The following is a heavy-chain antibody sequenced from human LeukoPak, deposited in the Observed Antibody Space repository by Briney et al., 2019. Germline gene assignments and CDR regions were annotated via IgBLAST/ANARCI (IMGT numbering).Heavy chain of an antibody. J-gene: IGHJ5*02. Sequence: PSQTLSLTCTVSGGSISSGGYYWSWIRQHPGKGPEWIGYIYYSGSTYYNPSLKSRVTISVDTSKNQFSLKLSSVTAADTAVYYCARDISRRWFDPWGQGTLVTISS. CDR2: IYYSGST. CDR3: ARDISRRWFDP. CDR1: GGSISSGGYY. V-gene: IGHV4-31*03. D-gene: IGHD1-14*01.